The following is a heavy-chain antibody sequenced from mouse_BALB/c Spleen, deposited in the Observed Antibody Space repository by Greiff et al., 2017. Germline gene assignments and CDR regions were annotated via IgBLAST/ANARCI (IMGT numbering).Heavy chain of an antibody. V-gene: IGHV5-4*02. CDR2: ISDGGSYT. J-gene: IGHJ4*01. D-gene: IGHD2-4*01. Sequence: EVQLVESGGGLVKPGGSLKLSCAASGFTFSDYYMYWVRQTPEKRLEWVATISDGGSYTYYPDSVKGRFTISRDNAKNNLYLQMSSLKSEDTAMYYCARGGDYGRAFYAMDYWGQGTSVTVSS. CDR1: GFTFSDYY. CDR3: ARGGDYGRAFYAMDY.